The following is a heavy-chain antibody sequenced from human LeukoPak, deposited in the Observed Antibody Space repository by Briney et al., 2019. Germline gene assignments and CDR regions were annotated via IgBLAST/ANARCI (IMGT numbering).Heavy chain of an antibody. CDR3: ASEAYCGGDCYSVEDY. CDR2: ISYDGSNK. V-gene: IGHV3-30*01. D-gene: IGHD2-21*02. CDR1: GFTFSSYA. Sequence: GGSLRLSCAASGFTFSSYAMHWVRQAPGKGLEWVAVISYDGSNKYYADSVKGRFTISRDNSKNTLYLQMNSLRAEDTAVYYCASEAYCGGDCYSVEDYWGQGTLVTVSS. J-gene: IGHJ4*02.